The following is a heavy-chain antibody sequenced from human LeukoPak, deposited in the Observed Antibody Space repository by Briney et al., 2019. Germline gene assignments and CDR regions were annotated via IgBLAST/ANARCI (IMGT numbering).Heavy chain of an antibody. CDR2: ISYDGSNK. CDR1: GFTFSSYA. Sequence: GGSLRLSCAASGFTFSSYAMHWVRQAPGKGLEWVAVISYDGSNKYYADSVKGRFTISRDNSKNTLYLQMNSLRAEDTAVYYCAKDGYYPNWGQGTLVTVSS. CDR3: AKDGYYPN. D-gene: IGHD3-3*01. V-gene: IGHV3-30-3*01. J-gene: IGHJ4*02.